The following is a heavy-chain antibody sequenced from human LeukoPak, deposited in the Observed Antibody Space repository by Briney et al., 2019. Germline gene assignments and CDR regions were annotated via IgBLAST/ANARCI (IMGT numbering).Heavy chain of an antibody. J-gene: IGHJ5*02. CDR3: ARATNWFDP. CDR1: GGSISSSSYY. CDR2: IYYSGST. Sequence: SETLSFTCTVSGGSISSSSYYWGWIRQPPGKGLEWIGSIYYSGSTYYNPSLKSRVTISVDTSKNQFSLKLSSVTAADTAVYYCARATNWFDPWGQGTLVTVSS. V-gene: IGHV4-39*07.